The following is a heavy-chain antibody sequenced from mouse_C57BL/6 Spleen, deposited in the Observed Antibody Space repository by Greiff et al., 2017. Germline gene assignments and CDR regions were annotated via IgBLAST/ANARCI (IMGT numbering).Heavy chain of an antibody. V-gene: IGHV1-22*01. CDR1: GYTFTDYH. Sequence: EVQLQQSGPELVKPGASVKMSCKASGYTFTDYHMHWVKQSHGKSLEWIGYLNPNNGGTSYTQKFKGQATLTVNKSSSTAYIEMRSRTSDDYAVDCDARFLRYFDYWGQGTTLTGSS. CDR3: ARFLRYFDY. J-gene: IGHJ2*01. CDR2: LNPNNGGT.